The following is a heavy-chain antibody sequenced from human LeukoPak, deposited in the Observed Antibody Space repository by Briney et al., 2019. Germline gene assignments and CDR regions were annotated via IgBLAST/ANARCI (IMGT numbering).Heavy chain of an antibody. D-gene: IGHD6-13*01. J-gene: IGHJ4*02. CDR1: GGSISSSSYY. CDR3: ARILAAGTGY. V-gene: IGHV4-39*01. Sequence: TPSETLSLTCTVSGGSISSSSYYWGWIRQPPGKGLEWIGGIYYSGSTYYNPSLKSRVAISVDTSNNQFSLKLSSVTAADTAVYYCARILAAGTGYWGQGTLVTVSS. CDR2: IYYSGST.